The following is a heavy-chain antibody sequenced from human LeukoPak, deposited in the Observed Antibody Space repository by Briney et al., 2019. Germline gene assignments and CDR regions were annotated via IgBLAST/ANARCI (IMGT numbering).Heavy chain of an antibody. CDR2: IYTSGST. CDR3: ARERYCSSTSCYFLGELSHYYYGMDV. V-gene: IGHV4-4*07. D-gene: IGHD2-2*01. CDR1: GGSISSYY. J-gene: IGHJ6*02. Sequence: SETLSLTCPVSGGSISSYYWSWIRPPAGKGLEWIGRIYTSGSTNYNPSLKSRVTMSVDTSKNQFSLKLSSVTAADTAVYYCARERYCSSTSCYFLGELSHYYYGMDVWGQGTTVTVSS.